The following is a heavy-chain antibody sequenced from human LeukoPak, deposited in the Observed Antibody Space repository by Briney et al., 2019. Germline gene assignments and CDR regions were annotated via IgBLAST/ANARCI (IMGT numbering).Heavy chain of an antibody. CDR3: ATDGAGFDT. CDR1: GFTFSDYY. J-gene: IGHJ5*02. Sequence: PGGSLRLSCAASGFTFSDYYMSWIRQAQGKGLEWLSYINIGGTNTHYADSVKGRFTISRDNAKKSLYLEMTNLRAEDTAVYYCATDGAGFDTWGQGVLVTVSS. V-gene: IGHV3-11*01. CDR2: INIGGTNT.